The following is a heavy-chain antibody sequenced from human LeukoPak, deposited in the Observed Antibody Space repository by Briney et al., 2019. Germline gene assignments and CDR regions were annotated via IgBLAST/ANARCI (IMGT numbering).Heavy chain of an antibody. CDR1: GFTFSSYA. J-gene: IGHJ4*02. CDR2: IGGSGGST. Sequence: GGSLRLSCAASGFTFSSYAMSWVRQAPGKGLEWVSGIGGSGGSTYYADSVKGRFTISRDNSNNTLYLQMNSLRAEDTAVYYCAKLRPYYDILTGYQYFDYWGQGTLVTVSS. V-gene: IGHV3-23*01. D-gene: IGHD3-9*01. CDR3: AKLRPYYDILTGYQYFDY.